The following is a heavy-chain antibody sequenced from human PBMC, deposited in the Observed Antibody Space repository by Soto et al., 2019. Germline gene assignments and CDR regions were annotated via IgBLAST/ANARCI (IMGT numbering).Heavy chain of an antibody. D-gene: IGHD2-2*01. CDR1: GGSMSTYY. V-gene: IGHV4-59*01. CDR2: IYYNGVT. J-gene: IGHJ4*02. CDR3: ARMRSSPSARYYFDY. Sequence: SETLSLTCTASGGSMSTYYWNWIRQPPGKGLEWIGHIYYNGVTNYNSSLKSRVTISLDTSKTQFSLELSSLTAADTAIYYCARMRSSPSARYYFDYWGQGTLVTVSS.